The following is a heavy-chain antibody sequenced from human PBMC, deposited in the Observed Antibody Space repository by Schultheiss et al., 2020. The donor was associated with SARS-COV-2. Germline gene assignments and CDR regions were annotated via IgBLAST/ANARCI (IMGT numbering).Heavy chain of an antibody. CDR2: ISYDGSIK. Sequence: GGSLRLSCAASGFTLSSYAMHWVRQAPGKGLEWVAVISYDGSIKNYADSVKGRFTISRDNSKNTLYLQMNSLRAEDTAVYYCAKDIEYGSGIYIFDSWGQGTLVTVSS. CDR1: GFTLSSYA. D-gene: IGHD3-10*01. CDR3: AKDIEYGSGIYIFDS. J-gene: IGHJ4*02. V-gene: IGHV3-30*01.